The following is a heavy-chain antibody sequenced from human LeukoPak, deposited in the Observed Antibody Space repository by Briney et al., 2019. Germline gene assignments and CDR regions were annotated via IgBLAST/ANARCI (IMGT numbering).Heavy chain of an antibody. CDR2: INPNSGGT. Sequence: ASVKVSCKASGYTFTSYYMHWVRQAPGQGLEWMGWINPNSGGTNYAQKFQGRVTMTRDTSISTAYMELSRLRSDDTAVYYCARDFAPYYDYVWGSYHFDYWGQGTLVTVSS. D-gene: IGHD3-16*02. V-gene: IGHV1-2*02. CDR1: GYTFTSYY. CDR3: ARDFAPYYDYVWGSYHFDY. J-gene: IGHJ4*02.